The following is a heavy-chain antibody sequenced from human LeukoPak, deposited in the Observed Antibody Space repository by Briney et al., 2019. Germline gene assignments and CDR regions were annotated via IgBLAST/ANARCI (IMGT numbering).Heavy chain of an antibody. J-gene: IGHJ4*02. V-gene: IGHV3-23*01. CDR1: GFTFSSYA. CDR2: FSGSGGST. Sequence: GGSLRLSCAASGFTFSSYAMSWVRQAPGKGLECISGFSGSGGSTYYADSVKGRFTISRDNSKNTLYLQMNSLRAEDTAVYYCAKVWRNYGDYTLGYWGQGTLVTVSS. CDR3: AKVWRNYGDYTLGY. D-gene: IGHD4-17*01.